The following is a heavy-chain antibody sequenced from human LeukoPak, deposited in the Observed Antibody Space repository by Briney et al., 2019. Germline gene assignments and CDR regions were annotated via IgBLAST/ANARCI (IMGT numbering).Heavy chain of an antibody. CDR1: GYTFTSYG. Sequence: ASVKVSCKASGYTFTSYGISWVRQAPGQGLEWMGWISAYNGNTNYAQKLQGRVTMTRDTSISTAYMELSRLRSDDTAVYYCARGDYYDSSGYWNFDYWGQGTLVTVSS. D-gene: IGHD3-22*01. V-gene: IGHV1-18*01. J-gene: IGHJ4*02. CDR2: ISAYNGNT. CDR3: ARGDYYDSSGYWNFDY.